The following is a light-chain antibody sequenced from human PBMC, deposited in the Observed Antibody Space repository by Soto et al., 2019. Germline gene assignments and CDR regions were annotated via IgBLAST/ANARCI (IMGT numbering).Light chain of an antibody. Sequence: QSALTQPASVSGSPGQLITISCTGTSRDIGAYDYVSWYQQHPGQAPRLIIYDVTERPSGISDRFSGSKSGNTASLTISGLQAEDEADYYCSSYTSSSTLAHVVFGGGTKLTVL. CDR2: DVT. CDR1: SRDIGAYDY. V-gene: IGLV2-14*03. J-gene: IGLJ2*01. CDR3: SSYTSSSTLAHVV.